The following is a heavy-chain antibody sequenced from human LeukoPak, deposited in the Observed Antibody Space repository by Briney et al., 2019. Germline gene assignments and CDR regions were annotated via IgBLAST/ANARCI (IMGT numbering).Heavy chain of an antibody. Sequence: GGSLRLSCAASGFIFSSYAMSWVRQAPGKGLEWVSAISGSGGSTYYADSVKGRFTISRDNSKNTLYLQMNSLRAEDTAVYYCAKSDVFRLSKALFDYWGQGTLVTVSS. CDR3: AKSDVFRLSKALFDY. CDR2: ISGSGGST. CDR1: GFIFSSYA. D-gene: IGHD3-16*01. V-gene: IGHV3-23*01. J-gene: IGHJ4*02.